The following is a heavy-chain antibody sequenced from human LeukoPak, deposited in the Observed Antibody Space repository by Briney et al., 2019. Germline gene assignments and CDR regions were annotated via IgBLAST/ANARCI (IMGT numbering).Heavy chain of an antibody. CDR3: AGDEGGGGY. Sequence: SETLSLTCAVYGGSFSGYYWNWIRQPPGKGLEWIGEINHSGSTNYNPSLKSRITISEDTSKNQVSLKLSSVTAADTAVYYCAGDEGGGGYWGQGTLVTVSS. CDR2: INHSGST. D-gene: IGHD3-10*01. V-gene: IGHV4-34*01. CDR1: GGSFSGYY. J-gene: IGHJ4*02.